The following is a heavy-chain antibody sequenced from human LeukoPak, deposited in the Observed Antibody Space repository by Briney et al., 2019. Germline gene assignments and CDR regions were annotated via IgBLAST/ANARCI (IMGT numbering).Heavy chain of an antibody. V-gene: IGHV4-59*01. CDR1: GGSISSYY. CDR2: IHYSGST. Sequence: PSETLSLTCTVSGGSISSYYWSWIRQPPGKGLEWIGYIHYSGSTNYNPSLKSRVTISVDTSKNQFSLKLSSVTAADTAVYYCARSGWDYYFDYWGQGTLVTVSS. J-gene: IGHJ4*02. D-gene: IGHD1-26*01. CDR3: ARSGWDYYFDY.